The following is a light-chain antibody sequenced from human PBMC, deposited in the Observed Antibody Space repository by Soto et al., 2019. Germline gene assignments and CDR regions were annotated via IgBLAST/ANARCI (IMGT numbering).Light chain of an antibody. CDR2: DDT. V-gene: IGLV3-21*02. CDR3: QVWDSNSDHVV. CDR1: NIGTKG. J-gene: IGLJ2*01. Sequence: SYVVTQPPSVSVAPGQTATVTCGGDNIGTKGVHWYQQKPGQAPVVVVYDDTDRPSGIPERFSGSSSGNTATLTISRVEAGDEADYYCQVWDSNSDHVVFGGGTKLTVL.